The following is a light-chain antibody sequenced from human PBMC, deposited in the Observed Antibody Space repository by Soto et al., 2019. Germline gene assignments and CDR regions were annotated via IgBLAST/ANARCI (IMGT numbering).Light chain of an antibody. Sequence: EIVLTQSPATLSSSPGDRATLSCRASQRISSYLAWYQQKPGQAPRLLIYDASNRATGIAARFSGSGSGTDFTLTISSLEPEEFAVYYCQQRNNWPLTFGQGTKVEI. V-gene: IGKV3-11*01. CDR2: DAS. CDR3: QQRNNWPLT. CDR1: QRISSY. J-gene: IGKJ1*01.